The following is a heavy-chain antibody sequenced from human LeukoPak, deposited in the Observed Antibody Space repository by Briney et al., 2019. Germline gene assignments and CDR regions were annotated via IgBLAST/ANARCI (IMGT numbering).Heavy chain of an antibody. V-gene: IGHV3-21*01. CDR3: ARDAFPAGPAY. CDR1: GFTFSSYS. CDR2: ISSSSSYM. D-gene: IGHD2-2*01. Sequence: GGSLRLSCAASGFTFSSYSMNWVRQAPGKGLEWVSSISSSSSYMYYADSVKGRFTISRDNAKNSLYLQMNSLRAEDTAVYYCARDAFPAGPAYWGQGTLVTVSS. J-gene: IGHJ4*02.